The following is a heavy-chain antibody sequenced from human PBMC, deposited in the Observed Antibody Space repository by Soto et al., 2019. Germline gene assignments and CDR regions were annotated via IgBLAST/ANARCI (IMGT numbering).Heavy chain of an antibody. CDR2: ISGSGGST. CDR3: AKDQGSSWYEIDY. J-gene: IGHJ4*02. V-gene: IGHV3-23*01. Sequence: EVQLLESGGGLVQPGGSLRLSCAASGFTFSNYAVTWVRQAPGKGLEWVSTISGSGGSTDYADSVKGRFTISRDNSKNTLDLQVNSLRAEDTAVYYCAKDQGSSWYEIDYWGQGTLVTVSS. D-gene: IGHD6-13*01. CDR1: GFTFSNYA.